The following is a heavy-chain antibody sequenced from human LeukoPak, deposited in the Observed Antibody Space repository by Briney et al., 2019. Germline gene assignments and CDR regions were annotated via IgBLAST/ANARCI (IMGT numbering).Heavy chain of an antibody. CDR3: ARLKFGESNLRNYYYYGMDV. CDR1: GYSFTSYW. Sequence: GESLKISCKGSGYSFTSYWIGWVRQMPGKGLEWMGIIYPGDSDTRYSPSFQGQFTISADKSISTAYLQWSSLKASDTAMYYCARLKFGESNLRNYYYYGMDVWGQGTTVTVSS. J-gene: IGHJ6*02. V-gene: IGHV5-51*01. D-gene: IGHD3-10*01. CDR2: IYPGDSDT.